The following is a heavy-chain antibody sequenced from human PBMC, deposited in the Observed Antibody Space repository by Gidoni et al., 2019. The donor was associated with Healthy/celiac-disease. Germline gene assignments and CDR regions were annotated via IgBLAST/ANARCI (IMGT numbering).Heavy chain of an antibody. V-gene: IGHV1-69*06. CDR1: GGTFSSYA. CDR3: ARVGGDYYDSSGYFDY. Sequence: QVQLVQSGAEVKKPGSSVQVSCTASGGTFSSYAISWVRQAPGQGLEWMGGIIPIFGTANYAQKFQGRVTITADKSTSTAYMELSSLRSEDTAVYYCARVGGDYYDSSGYFDYWGQGTLVTVSS. CDR2: IIPIFGTA. J-gene: IGHJ4*02. D-gene: IGHD3-22*01.